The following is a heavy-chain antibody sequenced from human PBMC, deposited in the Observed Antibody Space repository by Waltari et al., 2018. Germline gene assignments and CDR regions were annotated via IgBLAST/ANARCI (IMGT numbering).Heavy chain of an antibody. Sequence: EVQLLESGGGLVQPGGSLRLSCAASGFTFGNYDMSWVRQAPGKGVEWVSSIRGGGSKTSNGDAGKGRFTISRDNSRNTLFLVMNSLRAGDTAVYYCARDAGAGYYYFDLWGQGTLVTVSS. J-gene: IGHJ4*02. CDR2: IRGGGSKT. CDR1: GFTFGNYD. V-gene: IGHV3-23*01. D-gene: IGHD1-26*01. CDR3: ARDAGAGYYYFDL.